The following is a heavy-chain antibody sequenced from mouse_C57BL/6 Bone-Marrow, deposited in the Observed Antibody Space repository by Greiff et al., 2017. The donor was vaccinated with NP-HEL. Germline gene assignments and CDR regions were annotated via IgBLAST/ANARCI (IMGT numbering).Heavy chain of an antibody. V-gene: IGHV1-54*01. Sequence: QVQLQQSGAELVRPGTSVKVSCKASGYAFTNYLIEWVKQRPGQGLEWIGVINPGSGGTNYNEKFKGKATLTADKSSSTAYMQLSSLTSEDSAVYFCVRSNGSSYVYFDSWGQGTTLTVSS. J-gene: IGHJ2*01. CDR3: VRSNGSSYVYFDS. CDR1: GYAFTNYL. CDR2: INPGSGGT. D-gene: IGHD1-1*01.